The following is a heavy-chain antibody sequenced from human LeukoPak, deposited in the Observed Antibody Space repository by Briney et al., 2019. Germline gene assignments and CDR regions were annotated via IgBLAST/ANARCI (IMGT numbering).Heavy chain of an antibody. CDR3: AKGSGWYYFDY. CDR1: GFTFTSYA. D-gene: IGHD6-19*01. J-gene: IGHJ4*02. V-gene: IGHV3-23*01. CDR2: ISGNGGRI. Sequence: GGSLRLSCAASGFTFTSYAMSWVRQAPGKGLEWVSSISGNGGRIYYADSVKGRFTISRDSSKTALYLQMNSLRAEDTAVYYCAKGSGWYYFDYWGQGTLVTVSS.